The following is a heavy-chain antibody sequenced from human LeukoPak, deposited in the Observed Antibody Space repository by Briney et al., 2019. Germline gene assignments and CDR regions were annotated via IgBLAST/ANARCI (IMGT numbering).Heavy chain of an antibody. V-gene: IGHV1-69*05. J-gene: IGHJ2*01. CDR3: ASPYYYDSSGYQRAHWYFDL. CDR1: GGTFSSYA. CDR2: IIPIFGTE. Sequence: SVKVSCKASGGTFSSYAISWVRQAPGQGLEWMGGIIPIFGTENYAQKFQGRVTITTDESTSTAYMELSSLRSEDTAVYYCASPYYYDSSGYQRAHWYFDLWGRGTLVTVSS. D-gene: IGHD3-22*01.